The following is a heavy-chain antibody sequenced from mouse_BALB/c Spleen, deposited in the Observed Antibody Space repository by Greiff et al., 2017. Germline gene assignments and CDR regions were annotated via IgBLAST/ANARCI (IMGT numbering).Heavy chain of an antibody. J-gene: IGHJ4*01. V-gene: IGHV5-17*02. CDR1: GFTFSSFG. CDR3: ARRYYYAMDY. Sequence: EVKVEESGGGLVQPGGSRKLSCAASGFTFSSFGMHWVRQAPEKGLEWVAYISSGSSTIYYADTVKGRFTISRDNPKNTLFLQMTSLRSEDTAMYYCARRYYYAMDYWGQGTSVTVSS. CDR2: ISSGSSTI.